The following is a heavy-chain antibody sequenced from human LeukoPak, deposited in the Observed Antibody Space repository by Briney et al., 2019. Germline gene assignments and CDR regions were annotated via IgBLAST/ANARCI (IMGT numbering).Heavy chain of an antibody. CDR2: INHSGIT. V-gene: IGHV4-34*01. CDR1: GGSFSGYY. D-gene: IGHD5-12*01. J-gene: IGHJ4*02. Sequence: PSETLSLTCAVYGGSFSGYYWSWIRQPPGKGLEWIGEINHSGITNYNPSLKSRVTISVDTSKNQFSLKLSSVTAADTAVYYCARKVATRRPLDYWGQGTLVTVSS. CDR3: ARKVATRRPLDY.